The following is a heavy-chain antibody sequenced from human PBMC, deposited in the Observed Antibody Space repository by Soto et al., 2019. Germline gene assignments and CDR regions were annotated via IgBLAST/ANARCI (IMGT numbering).Heavy chain of an antibody. Sequence: QVQLVESGGGVVQPGRSLRLSCVASGFTFSSYAMHWVRQAPGKGLEWVAVISYDGSNKYYADSVKGRFTISRDNSKNTLYLQMNSLRAEDTAVYYCAQDHSDWYFDLWGRGTLVTVSS. CDR2: ISYDGSNK. CDR1: GFTFSSYA. D-gene: IGHD2-21*01. J-gene: IGHJ2*01. CDR3: AQDHSDWYFDL. V-gene: IGHV3-30-3*02.